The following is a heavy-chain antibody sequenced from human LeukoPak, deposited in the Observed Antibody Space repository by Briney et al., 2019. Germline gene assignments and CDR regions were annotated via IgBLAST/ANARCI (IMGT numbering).Heavy chain of an antibody. CDR1: GYTFTSYY. CDR3: ARDYPQYCSSTSCYGSSFDY. V-gene: IGHV1-46*01. D-gene: IGHD2-2*01. CDR2: INPSGGST. J-gene: IGHJ4*02. Sequence: ASVKVSCKASGYTFTSYYMHWVRQAPGQGLEWMGIINPSGGSTSYAQKFQGRATMTRDTSTSTVYMELSSLRSEDTAVYYCARDYPQYCSSTSCYGSSFDYWGQGTLVTVSS.